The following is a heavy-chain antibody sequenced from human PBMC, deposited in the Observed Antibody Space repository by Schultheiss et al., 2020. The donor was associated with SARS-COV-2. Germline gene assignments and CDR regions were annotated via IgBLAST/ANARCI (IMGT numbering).Heavy chain of an antibody. V-gene: IGHV3-64D*06. Sequence: GGSLRLSCSASGFTFSSYAMHWVRQAPGKGLEYVSAISSNGGSTYYADSVKGRFTISRDNSKNTLYLQMSSLRAEDTAVYYCARDGDSGYPSRGMDVWGQGTTVTVSS. CDR1: GFTFSSYA. CDR2: ISSNGGST. CDR3: ARDGDSGYPSRGMDV. J-gene: IGHJ6*02. D-gene: IGHD5-12*01.